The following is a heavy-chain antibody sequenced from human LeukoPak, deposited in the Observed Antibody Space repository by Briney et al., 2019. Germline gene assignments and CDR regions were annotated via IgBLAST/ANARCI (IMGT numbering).Heavy chain of an antibody. Sequence: SETLSLTCTVSGGSISSYYWSWIRQPPGKGLEWIGEIDHSGSTNYNPSLKSRVTISVDTSKNQFSLKLSSVTAADTAVYYCARVKSRYCSSTSCYKGSLYFDYWGQGTLVTVSS. CDR1: GGSISSYY. CDR3: ARVKSRYCSSTSCYKGSLYFDY. J-gene: IGHJ4*02. D-gene: IGHD2-2*02. CDR2: IDHSGST. V-gene: IGHV4-34*01.